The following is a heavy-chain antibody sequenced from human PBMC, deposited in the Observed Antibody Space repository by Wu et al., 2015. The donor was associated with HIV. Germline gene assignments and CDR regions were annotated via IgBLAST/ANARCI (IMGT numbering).Heavy chain of an antibody. CDR3: GRNYYDSSGYSPYYYYYMDV. CDR1: GGTFSSYA. D-gene: IGHD3-22*01. CDR2: IIPIFGTA. V-gene: IGHV1-69*01. J-gene: IGHJ6*03. Sequence: QVQLVQSGAEVKKPGSSVKVSCKASGGTFSSYAISWVRQAPGQGLEWMGGIIPIFGTANYAQKFQGRVTITADESTSTAYMELSSLRSEDTAVYYCGRNYYDSSGYSPYYYYYMDVWGKGTTVTVSS.